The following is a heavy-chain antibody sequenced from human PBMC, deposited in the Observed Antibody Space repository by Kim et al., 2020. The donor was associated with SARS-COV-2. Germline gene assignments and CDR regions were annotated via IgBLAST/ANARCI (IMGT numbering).Heavy chain of an antibody. CDR3: ARRAITMIVVVRGNDAFDI. D-gene: IGHD3-22*01. J-gene: IGHJ3*02. Sequence: KNRVTISVDTSKNQFSLKLSSVTAADTAVYYCARRAITMIVVVRGNDAFDIWGQGTMVTVSS. V-gene: IGHV4-39*01.